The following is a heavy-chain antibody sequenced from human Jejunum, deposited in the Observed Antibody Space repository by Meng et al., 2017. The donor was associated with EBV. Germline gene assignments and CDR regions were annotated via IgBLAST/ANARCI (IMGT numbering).Heavy chain of an antibody. CDR3: ARNWNF. D-gene: IGHD1-1*01. CDR2: IYNSGST. J-gene: IGHJ4*02. V-gene: IGHV4-61*01. CDR1: GGSVSSGTYY. Sequence: QGQLQVAGPRRVKPSSPRSLTCTVSGGSVSSGTYYWTWIRQPPGKGLEWIGYIYNSGSTNYNPSLKSRVTISLDTSKNQFSLKLSSVTAADTAMYYCARNWNFWGQGTLVTVSS.